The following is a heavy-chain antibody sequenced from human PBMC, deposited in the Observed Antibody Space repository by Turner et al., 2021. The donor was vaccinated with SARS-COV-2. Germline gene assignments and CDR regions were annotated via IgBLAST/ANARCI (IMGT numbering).Heavy chain of an antibody. Sequence: QVQLVQSGAEVKKPGASVKVTCKVSGYTLIELSMHWVRQAPGKGLEWMGGFDPEDGETIYAQKFQGRVTMTEDTSTDTAYMELSSLRSEDTAVYYCATAPAKYYDSSGSKGFYYYYYGMDVWGQGTTVTVSS. D-gene: IGHD3-22*01. V-gene: IGHV1-24*01. CDR1: GYTLIELS. CDR2: FDPEDGET. CDR3: ATAPAKYYDSSGSKGFYYYYYGMDV. J-gene: IGHJ6*02.